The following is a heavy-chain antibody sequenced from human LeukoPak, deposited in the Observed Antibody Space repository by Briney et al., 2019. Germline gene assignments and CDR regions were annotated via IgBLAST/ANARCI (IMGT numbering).Heavy chain of an antibody. D-gene: IGHD6-19*01. Sequence: SETLSLTCTVSGGSISSSSYYWGWIRQPPGEGLEWIGSIYYSGSTYYNPSLKSRVTISVDTSKNQFSLKLSSVTAADTAVYYCARRGSGWPYYYYGMDVWGQGTTVTVSS. J-gene: IGHJ6*02. CDR2: IYYSGST. V-gene: IGHV4-39*01. CDR3: ARRGSGWPYYYYGMDV. CDR1: GGSISSSSYY.